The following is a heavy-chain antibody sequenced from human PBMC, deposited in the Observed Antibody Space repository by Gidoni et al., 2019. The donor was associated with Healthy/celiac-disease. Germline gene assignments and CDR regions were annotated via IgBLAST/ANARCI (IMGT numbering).Heavy chain of an antibody. J-gene: IGHJ3*01. CDR2: SYYSGST. D-gene: IGHD4-17*01. Sequence: QVQLQESGPGLVKPSQTMSLTCTVSGGSISSGGYYWSWIRQHPGKGLEWIGYSYYSGSTYYNPSRKSRVTISVDKSKNQFSLKLSSVTAADTAVYYCARDLVGYGDYVFAFDVWGQGTMVTVSS. V-gene: IGHV4-31*03. CDR1: GGSISSGGYY. CDR3: ARDLVGYGDYVFAFDV.